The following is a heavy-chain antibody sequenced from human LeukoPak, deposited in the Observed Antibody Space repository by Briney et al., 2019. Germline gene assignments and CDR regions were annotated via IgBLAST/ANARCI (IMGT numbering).Heavy chain of an antibody. CDR3: AKIFTAGGSDS. CDR1: GFTFSSYA. J-gene: IGHJ5*01. CDR2: LSISGGRA. V-gene: IGHV3-23*01. Sequence: GGSLRLSCAASGFTFSSYAMTWVRQAPGKGLEWVSSLSISGGRAYYADSVRGRFTISRDNSKNQVLPQMNSPGGEDTAVYYCAKIFTAGGSDSWGQGTLVTVSS. D-gene: IGHD6-13*01.